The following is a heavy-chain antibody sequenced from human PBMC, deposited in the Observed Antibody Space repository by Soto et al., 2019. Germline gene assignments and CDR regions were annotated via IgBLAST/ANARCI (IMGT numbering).Heavy chain of an antibody. CDR3: ARGSYYYDGSGYYHY. D-gene: IGHD3-22*01. CDR2: IYYSGST. J-gene: IGHJ4*02. Sequence: QVQLQESGPGLVKPSQTLSLTCTVSGGSISSGDYYWRWIRQPPGKGLEWLGYIYYSGSTYYNPSLKSRVTISVDTSKNQFSLKLSSVTAADTAVYYCARGSYYYDGSGYYHYWGQGTLVTVSS. CDR1: GGSISSGDYY. V-gene: IGHV4-30-4*01.